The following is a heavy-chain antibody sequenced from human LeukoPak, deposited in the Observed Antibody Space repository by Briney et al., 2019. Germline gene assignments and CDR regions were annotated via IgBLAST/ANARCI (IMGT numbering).Heavy chain of an antibody. CDR3: ARDRFTLVWGYYMDV. Sequence: ASVKVSCKASGYTFTVYYMHWVRQAPGQGLEWMGWINPNSGGTNYAQKFQGRVTMTRDTSISTAYMELSRLRSDDTAVYYCARDRFTLVWGYYMDVWGKGTTVTVSS. D-gene: IGHD2-8*02. CDR1: GYTFTVYY. J-gene: IGHJ6*03. CDR2: INPNSGGT. V-gene: IGHV1-2*02.